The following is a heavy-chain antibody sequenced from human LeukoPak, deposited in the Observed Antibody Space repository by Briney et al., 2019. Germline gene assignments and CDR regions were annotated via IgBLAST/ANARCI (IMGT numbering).Heavy chain of an antibody. D-gene: IGHD3-3*01. J-gene: IGHJ6*02. V-gene: IGHV3-23*01. CDR1: GFTFSGYA. CDR2: LSGSGGSA. Sequence: PGGSLRLSCAASGFTFSGYAMSWVRQAPGKGLEWVSGLSGSGGSAHYADSVKGRFTISRDNSKNTLYLQMNSLRAEDTALYYCAKETTPRFSYGMDVWGQGTTVTVSS. CDR3: AKETTPRFSYGMDV.